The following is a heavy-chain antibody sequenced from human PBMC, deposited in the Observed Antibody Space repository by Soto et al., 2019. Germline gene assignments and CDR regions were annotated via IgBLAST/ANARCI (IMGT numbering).Heavy chain of an antibody. CDR2: RKQDGSEE. Sequence: GGSLRLSCAASGFTFSSYWMSWVRQAPGKGLEWVANRKQDGSEEYYVDSVKGRFTISRDNAKNSLYLQMNSLRAEDTAVYYCARDSDLWSGYYTHYYYGMDAWGQGTTAPVSS. J-gene: IGHJ6*01. V-gene: IGHV3-7*03. CDR3: ARDSDLWSGYYTHYYYGMDA. D-gene: IGHD3-3*01. CDR1: GFTFSSYW.